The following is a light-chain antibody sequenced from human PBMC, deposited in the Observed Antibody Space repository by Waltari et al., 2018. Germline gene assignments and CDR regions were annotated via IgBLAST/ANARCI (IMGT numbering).Light chain of an antibody. J-gene: IGLJ2*01. CDR3: AVWDNSLNGVV. Sequence: QSVLTQPPSASGTPGQRVTISCSGSSSNIGSNPVNWYQQLPGTAPSLLIYGDNRRPSGVPDRFSGSKSGTSASLAISGLQSEDEVDFYCAVWDNSLNGVVFCGGTKLTVL. V-gene: IGLV1-44*01. CDR1: SSNIGSNP. CDR2: GDN.